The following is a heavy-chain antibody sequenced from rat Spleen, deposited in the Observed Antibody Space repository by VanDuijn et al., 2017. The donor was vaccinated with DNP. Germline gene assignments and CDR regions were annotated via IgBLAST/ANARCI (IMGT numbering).Heavy chain of an antibody. V-gene: IGHV5-31*01. D-gene: IGHD1-6*01. CDR1: GFTFNNYW. CDR2: ITSSGGST. CDR3: AKVRYYGLPGFTY. Sequence: EVKLVESGGGLVQPGRSLKLSCVASGFTFNNYWMTWIRQVPGKGLEWVASITSSGGSTYYPDSVKGRFTISRDNAENTLYLQMNSLRSEDTATYYCAKVRYYGLPGFTYWGQGTLVTVSS. J-gene: IGHJ3*01.